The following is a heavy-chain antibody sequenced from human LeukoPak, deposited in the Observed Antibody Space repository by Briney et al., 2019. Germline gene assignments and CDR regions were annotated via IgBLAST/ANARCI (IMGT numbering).Heavy chain of an antibody. CDR2: ISASGDGT. CDR1: GFTFSSYV. V-gene: IGHV3-23*01. J-gene: IGHJ4*02. Sequence: GGPLRLSCAASGFTFSSYVMSWVRQAPGKGLEWVSAISASGDGTYYADSVKGRFTMSRDNSKNTLYLQMNSLRADDTAVYYCAKSPGGAAGNRVFDYWGQGALVTVSS. CDR3: AKSPGGAAGNRVFDY. D-gene: IGHD6-13*01.